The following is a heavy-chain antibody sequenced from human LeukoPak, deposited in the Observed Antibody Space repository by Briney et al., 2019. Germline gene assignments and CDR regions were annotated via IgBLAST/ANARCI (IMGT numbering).Heavy chain of an antibody. J-gene: IGHJ4*02. V-gene: IGHV3-48*01. CDR3: ARECCSGGSCYSDY. CDR1: GFTFSSYS. Sequence: GGSLRLSCAASGFTFSSYSMNWVRQAPGKGLEWVSYISSSSSTIYYADSVKGRFTISRDNAKNSLYLQMNSLRAEDTAVYYCARECCSGGSCYSDYRGQGTLVTVSS. CDR2: ISSSSSTI. D-gene: IGHD2-15*01.